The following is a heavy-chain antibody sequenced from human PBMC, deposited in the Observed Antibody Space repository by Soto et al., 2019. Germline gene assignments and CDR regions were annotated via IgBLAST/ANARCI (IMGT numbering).Heavy chain of an antibody. CDR3: ARIVVVPAARKHYYYYYGMDV. CDR1: GYSFTSYW. D-gene: IGHD2-2*01. J-gene: IGHJ6*02. CDR2: VDPSDSYT. Sequence: GESLKISCKGSGYSFTSYWISWVRQMPGKGLEWMGRVDPSDSYTNYSPSFQGHVTISADKSISTAYLQWSSLKASDTAMYYCARIVVVPAARKHYYYYYGMDVWGQGTTVTVSS. V-gene: IGHV5-10-1*01.